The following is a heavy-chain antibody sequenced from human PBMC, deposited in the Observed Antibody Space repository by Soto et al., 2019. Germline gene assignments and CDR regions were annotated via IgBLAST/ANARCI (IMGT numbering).Heavy chain of an antibody. D-gene: IGHD6-13*01. J-gene: IGHJ5*02. CDR2: ISGSGGST. V-gene: IGHV3-23*01. CDR3: AKGSGSSWPLANP. CDR1: GFTFISYA. Sequence: LRLSCAAPGFTFISYAMSWVRQAPGKGLEWVSAISGSGGSTYYADSVKGRFTISRDNSKNTLYLQMNSLRAEDTAVYYCAKGSGSSWPLANPWGQGTLVTVSS.